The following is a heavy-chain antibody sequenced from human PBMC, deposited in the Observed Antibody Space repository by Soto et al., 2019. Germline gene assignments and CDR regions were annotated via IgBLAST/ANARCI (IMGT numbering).Heavy chain of an antibody. V-gene: IGHV3-30*18. CDR3: EKSVPFDP. Sequence: WGSLRLSCAAAGFTLSSYGMHCVCQASDKGLEWVAVISYDGSNKYYADSVKGRFTISRDNSKITLYLQMNSLRAEDTAVYYCEKSVPFDPWGQVTLLTVCS. CDR2: ISYDGSNK. D-gene: IGHD2-2*01. CDR1: GFTLSSYG. J-gene: IGHJ5*02.